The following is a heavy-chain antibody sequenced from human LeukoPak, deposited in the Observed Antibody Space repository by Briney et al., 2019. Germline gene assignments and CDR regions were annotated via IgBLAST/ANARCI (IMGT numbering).Heavy chain of an antibody. J-gene: IGHJ3*02. CDR2: IWYDGSNK. CDR1: GFTFSSYA. Sequence: GGSLRLSCAASGFTFSSYAMSWVRQAPGKGLEWVAVIWYDGSNKYYADSVKGRFTISRDNSKNTLYLQMNSLRAEDTAVYYCARDRGRWLQLRAFDIWGQGTMVTVSS. CDR3: ARDRGRWLQLRAFDI. D-gene: IGHD5-24*01. V-gene: IGHV3-33*08.